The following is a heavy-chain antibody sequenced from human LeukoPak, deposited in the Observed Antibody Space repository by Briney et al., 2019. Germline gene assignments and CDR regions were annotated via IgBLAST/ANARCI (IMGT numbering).Heavy chain of an antibody. Sequence: ASVKVSCKASGGTFGSYAISWVRQAPGQGLEWMGWISAYNGNTSYAQELQGRVTMTTDTSTSTAYMELRSLRSDDTAVYYCARAYYGGNSSWFDPWGQGTLVTVSS. CDR1: GGTFGSYA. V-gene: IGHV1-18*01. J-gene: IGHJ5*02. CDR2: ISAYNGNT. D-gene: IGHD4-23*01. CDR3: ARAYYGGNSSWFDP.